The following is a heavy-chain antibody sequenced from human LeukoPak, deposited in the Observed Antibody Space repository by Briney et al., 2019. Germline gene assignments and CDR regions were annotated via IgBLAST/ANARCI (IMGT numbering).Heavy chain of an antibody. CDR2: ISYDGSNK. CDR1: GFTFSSYR. Sequence: GGSLRLSCAASGFTFSSYRMNWVRQAPGKGLEWVAVISYDGSNKYYADSVKGRFTISRDNSKNTLYLQMNSLRAEDTAVYYCAKEIRYFDWLNYMDVWGKGTTVTVSS. V-gene: IGHV3-30*18. D-gene: IGHD3-9*01. J-gene: IGHJ6*03. CDR3: AKEIRYFDWLNYMDV.